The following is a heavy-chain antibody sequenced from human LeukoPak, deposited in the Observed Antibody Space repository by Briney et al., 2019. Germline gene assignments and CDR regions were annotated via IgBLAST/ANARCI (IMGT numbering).Heavy chain of an antibody. V-gene: IGHV4-31*03. Sequence: SQTLSLTCTVSGGSISSGGYYWSWIRQHPGKGLEWIGYIYYSGSTYYNPSLRSRVTISVDTSKNQFSLKLSSVTAADTAVYYCASYCSGGSCRIDYWGQGTLVTVSS. CDR3: ASYCSGGSCRIDY. CDR2: IYYSGST. CDR1: GGSISSGGYY. D-gene: IGHD2-15*01. J-gene: IGHJ4*02.